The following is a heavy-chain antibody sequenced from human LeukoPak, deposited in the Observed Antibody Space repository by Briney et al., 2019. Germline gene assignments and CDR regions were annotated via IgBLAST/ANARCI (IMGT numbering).Heavy chain of an antibody. CDR2: IWYDGSNK. J-gene: IGHJ6*02. Sequence: GGSLRLSCAASVFTFSSYGMHWVRQAPGKGLEGVAVIWYDGSNKYYADSVKGRFTISRDNSKNTLYLQMNSLRAEDTAVYYCARDKYCSSTSCYVVRDYYYGMDVWGQGTTVTVSS. D-gene: IGHD2-2*01. V-gene: IGHV3-33*01. CDR3: ARDKYCSSTSCYVVRDYYYGMDV. CDR1: VFTFSSYG.